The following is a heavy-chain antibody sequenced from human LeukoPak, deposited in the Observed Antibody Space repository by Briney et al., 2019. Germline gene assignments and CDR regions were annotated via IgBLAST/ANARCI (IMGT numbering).Heavy chain of an antibody. CDR1: GGSISSSSYY. V-gene: IGHV4-39*07. J-gene: IGHJ4*02. D-gene: IGHD2-2*02. Sequence: PSGTLSLTCAVSGGSISSSSYYWGWIRQPPGKGLEWIGSIYYSGSTYYNPSLKSRVTISVDTSKNQFSLKLNSVTAADTAVYYCASRYFCSSTSCYTFDYWGQGTLVTVSS. CDR3: ASRYFCSSTSCYTFDY. CDR2: IYYSGST.